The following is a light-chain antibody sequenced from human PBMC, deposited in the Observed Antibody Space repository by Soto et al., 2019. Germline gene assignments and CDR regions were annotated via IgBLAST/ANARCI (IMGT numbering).Light chain of an antibody. CDR1: SSNIGGNT. Sequence: QSVLAQPPSTSGTPGHTVTISCSGSSSNIGGNTVTWYQQRPGAGPKLLIYSNNQRPSGGPDRFSCSKSGTSTPLPIRGPQSEDEAYYYRAAWDDSMNGPYVFGTGTKVT. V-gene: IGLV1-44*01. J-gene: IGLJ1*01. CDR3: AAWDDSMNGPYV. CDR2: SNN.